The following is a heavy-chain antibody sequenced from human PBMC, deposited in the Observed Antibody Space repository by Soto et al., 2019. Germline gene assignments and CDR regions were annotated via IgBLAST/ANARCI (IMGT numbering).Heavy chain of an antibody. D-gene: IGHD3-22*01. CDR1: GYSISSGYY. J-gene: IGHJ4*02. Sequence: SLTCAVSGYSISSGYYWGWIRQPPGKGLEWIGSIYHSGSTYYNPSLKSRVTISVDTSKNQFSLKLSSVTAADTAVYYCARDRRTYYYDSSGYYYDYWGQGTLVTVSS. V-gene: IGHV4-38-2*02. CDR3: ARDRRTYYYDSSGYYYDY. CDR2: IYHSGST.